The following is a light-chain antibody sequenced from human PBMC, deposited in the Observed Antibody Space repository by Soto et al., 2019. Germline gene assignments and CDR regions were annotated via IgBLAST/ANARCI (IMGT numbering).Light chain of an antibody. CDR3: LLSYSGAYVV. CDR2: DTN. Sequence: QTVVNQEPSLTVSPGGTVTLTCGSNTGAVTSGHYPYWFQQKPGQAPRTLIYDTNNKHSWTPARFSGSLLGGKAALTLSGAQPEDEADYYCLLSYSGAYVVFGGGTKLTVL. V-gene: IGLV7-46*01. J-gene: IGLJ2*01. CDR1: TGAVTSGHY.